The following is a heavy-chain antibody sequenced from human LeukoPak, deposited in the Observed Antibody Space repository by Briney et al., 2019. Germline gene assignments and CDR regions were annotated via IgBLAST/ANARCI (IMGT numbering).Heavy chain of an antibody. V-gene: IGHV1-18*01. CDR2: ISAYNGNT. CDR1: GYTFTSYD. D-gene: IGHD3-9*01. Sequence: ASVKVSCKASGYTFTSYDISWVRQAPGQGLEWMGWISAYNGNTNYAQKLQGRVTMTTDTSTSTAYMELRSLRSDDTAVYYCARVNDILTGYSPFDYWGQGTLVTVSS. CDR3: ARVNDILTGYSPFDY. J-gene: IGHJ4*02.